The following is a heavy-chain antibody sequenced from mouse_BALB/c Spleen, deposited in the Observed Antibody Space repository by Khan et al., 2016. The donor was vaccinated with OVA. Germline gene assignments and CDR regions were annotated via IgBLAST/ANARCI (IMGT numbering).Heavy chain of an antibody. J-gene: IGHJ2*01. V-gene: IGHV3-2*02. CDR1: GYSITSDYA. CDR2: ISYSGST. CDR3: ARSIMAN. Sequence: EVQLVESGPGLVKPSQSLSLTCTVTGYSITSDYAWNWIRQFPGNKLEWMGYISYSGSTSYNPSLKSRISIPRDTSKNQFFLQLNSVTTEDTATYYCARSIMANWGQGTTLTVSS.